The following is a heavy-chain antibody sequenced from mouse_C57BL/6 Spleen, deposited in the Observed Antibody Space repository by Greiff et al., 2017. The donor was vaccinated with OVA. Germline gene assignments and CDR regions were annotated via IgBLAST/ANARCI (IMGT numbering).Heavy chain of an antibody. CDR3: ARRGPYIDY. V-gene: IGHV1-26*01. CDR2: INPNNGGT. Sequence: EVQLQQSGPELVKPGASVKISCKASGYTFTDYYMNWVKQSPGKSLEWIGDINPNNGGTSYNQKFKGKATLTVDKSSSTAYMELRSLTSEDSAVYYCARRGPYIDYWGQGTTLTVSS. J-gene: IGHJ2*01. CDR1: GYTFTDYY.